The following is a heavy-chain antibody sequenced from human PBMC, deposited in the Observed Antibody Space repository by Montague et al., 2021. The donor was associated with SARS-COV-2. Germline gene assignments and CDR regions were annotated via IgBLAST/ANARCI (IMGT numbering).Heavy chain of an antibody. J-gene: IGHJ3*02. CDR3: ERGKAGGLRNVFDI. CDR2: IYHRGTT. Sequence: SETLSLTCTVSGFSIGSGDYWGWSRQPPGKGLEWIGSIYHRGTTYYNPPLQSRLTMSIDTSTNQFSLRLTSVTAADTAVFFCERGKAGGLRNVFDIWGQGTTVTVSS. V-gene: IGHV4-38-2*02. CDR1: GFSIGSGDY. D-gene: IGHD2-15*01.